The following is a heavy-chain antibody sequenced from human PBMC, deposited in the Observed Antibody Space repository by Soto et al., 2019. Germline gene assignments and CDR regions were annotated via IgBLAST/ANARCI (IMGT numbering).Heavy chain of an antibody. CDR3: ARDDTRKNYDSWCGHYTTDAFDI. V-gene: IGHV3-7*01. Sequence: EVQLVESGGGLVQPGGSLRLSCAASGFTFSNYWMSWVRQAPGKGLEWVANIKQDGSEKYYVDSVKGRFTISRDNAQNSLYLQMNSLRAEDTVVYYCARDDTRKNYDSWCGHYTTDAFDIWGQGRMVTVSS. CDR1: GFTFSNYW. D-gene: IGHD3-3*01. CDR2: IKQDGSEK. J-gene: IGHJ3*02.